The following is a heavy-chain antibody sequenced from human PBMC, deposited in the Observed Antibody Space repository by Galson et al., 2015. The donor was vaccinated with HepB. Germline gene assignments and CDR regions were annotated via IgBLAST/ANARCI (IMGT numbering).Heavy chain of an antibody. D-gene: IGHD3-10*01. J-gene: IGHJ6*02. CDR2: IYPGDSDT. CDR1: GYSFTSYW. CDR3: ARRSLSYYGSGSYRTIIGMDV. Sequence: QSGAEVKKPGESLKISRKGSGYSFTSYWIGWVRQMPGKGLEWMGIIYPGDSDTRYSPSFQGQVTISADKSISTAYLQWSSLKASDIAMYYCARRSLSYYGSGSYRTIIGMDVWGQGTTVTVSS. V-gene: IGHV5-51*03.